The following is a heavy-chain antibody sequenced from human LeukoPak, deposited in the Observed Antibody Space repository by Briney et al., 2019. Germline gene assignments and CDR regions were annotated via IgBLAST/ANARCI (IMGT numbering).Heavy chain of an antibody. Sequence: PSETLSLTCTVSGGSISSYYWSWIRQPPGKGLEWIGYIYYSGSTNCNPSLKSRVTISVDTSKNQFSLKLTSVIAADTAVYYCARTTEGGYTYGYFYYYYMDVWGKGTTVTISS. D-gene: IGHD5-18*01. V-gene: IGHV4-59*01. CDR2: IYYSGST. CDR3: ARTTEGGYTYGYFYYYYMDV. J-gene: IGHJ6*03. CDR1: GGSISSYY.